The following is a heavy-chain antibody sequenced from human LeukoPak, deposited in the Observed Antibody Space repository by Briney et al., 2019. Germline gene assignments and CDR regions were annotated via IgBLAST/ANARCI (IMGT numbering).Heavy chain of an antibody. V-gene: IGHV3-53*01. Sequence: GGSLRLSCAASGFTVSSNYMSWVRQAPGNGLEWVSVIYSDGSTYYADSVKGRFTISRDNSKNTLYLQMNSLRAEDTAVYYCAAVSYLAFDIWGQGTMVTVSS. CDR3: AAVSYLAFDI. CDR2: IYSDGST. J-gene: IGHJ3*02. CDR1: GFTVSSNY. D-gene: IGHD2/OR15-2a*01.